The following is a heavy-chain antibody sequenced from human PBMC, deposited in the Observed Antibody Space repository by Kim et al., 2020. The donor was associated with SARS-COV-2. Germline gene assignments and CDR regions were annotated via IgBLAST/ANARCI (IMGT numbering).Heavy chain of an antibody. CDR3: ARAGGDFWSGYYRGGNWFDP. Sequence: SETLSLTCTVSGGSISNYYWSWIRQPPGKGLEWIGYIYYSGSTNYNRSLKSRVTISVDTSKNQFSLKLSSVTAADTAVYYCARAGGDFWSGYYRGGNWFDPWGQGTLVTVSS. J-gene: IGHJ5*02. CDR1: GGSISNYY. V-gene: IGHV4-59*01. D-gene: IGHD3-3*01. CDR2: IYYSGST.